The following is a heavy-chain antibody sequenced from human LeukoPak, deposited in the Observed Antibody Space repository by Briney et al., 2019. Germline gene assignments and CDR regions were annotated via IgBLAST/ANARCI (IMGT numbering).Heavy chain of an antibody. CDR2: IYSGGGT. J-gene: IGHJ4*02. V-gene: IGHV3-53*01. CDR1: GFTVSNNY. CDR3: ARDRNGPAF. D-gene: IGHD2-15*01. Sequence: PGGSLRLSCAASGFTVSNNYMSWVRQAPGKGLEWVSVIYSGGGTFYSDSVKGRFTISRDSAKNTLYLQLNSLRVDDTAVYYCARDRNGPAFWGQGAPVTVSS.